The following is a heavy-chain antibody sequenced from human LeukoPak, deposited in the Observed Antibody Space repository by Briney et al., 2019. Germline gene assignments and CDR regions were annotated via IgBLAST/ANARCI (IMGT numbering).Heavy chain of an antibody. V-gene: IGHV3-30-3*01. CDR2: ISYDGSNK. CDR3: TKDFRDHGDYHAFDI. J-gene: IGHJ3*02. Sequence: GGSLRLSCAASGFAFSSYAMHWVRQAPGKGLEWVAVISYDGSNKYYADSVKGRFTISRDNSKNTLYLQMNSLRAEDTAVYYCTKDFRDHGDYHAFDIWGQGTMVTVSS. CDR1: GFAFSSYA. D-gene: IGHD4-17*01.